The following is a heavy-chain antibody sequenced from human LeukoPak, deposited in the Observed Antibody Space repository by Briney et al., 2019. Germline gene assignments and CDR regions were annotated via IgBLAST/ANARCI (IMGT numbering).Heavy chain of an antibody. CDR3: ARDRQGRTYYFAY. CDR1: GFTFSSYA. J-gene: IGHJ4*02. V-gene: IGHV3-30-3*01. Sequence: GGSLRLSCAACGFTFSSYAMHWVRQAPGKGLEWVAVISYDGSNKYYADSVKGRFTISRDNSKNTLYLQMNSLRAEDTAVYYCARDRQGRTYYFAYWGRGTLVTVSS. CDR2: ISYDGSNK.